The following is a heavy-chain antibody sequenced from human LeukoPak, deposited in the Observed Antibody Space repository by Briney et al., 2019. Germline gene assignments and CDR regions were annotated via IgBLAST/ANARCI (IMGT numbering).Heavy chain of an antibody. CDR2: IYYSGST. V-gene: IGHV4-59*01. CDR1: GGSISTYY. J-gene: IGHJ6*02. CDR3: ARRGYYYYGMDV. Sequence: SETLSLTCTVSGGSISTYYWTWIRQPPGKGLEWIGYIYYSGSTNYNPSLKSRVTISVDTSKNQFSLKPSSVTAADTAVYYCARRGYYYYGMDVWGQGTTVTVSS.